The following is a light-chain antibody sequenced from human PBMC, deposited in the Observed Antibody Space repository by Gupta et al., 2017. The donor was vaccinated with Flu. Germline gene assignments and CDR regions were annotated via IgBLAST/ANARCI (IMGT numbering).Light chain of an antibody. CDR2: AAT. Sequence: GTLSLSAGERATLSCRASDSVTFNSVAWYQQKPGQAPRLLIYAATIRATGIPERFSGSVSGPDFALIIDRLEPEDFATYYCHQYADSPETFGQGTKLEIK. CDR3: HQYADSPET. CDR1: DSVTFNS. V-gene: IGKV3-20*01. J-gene: IGKJ2*01.